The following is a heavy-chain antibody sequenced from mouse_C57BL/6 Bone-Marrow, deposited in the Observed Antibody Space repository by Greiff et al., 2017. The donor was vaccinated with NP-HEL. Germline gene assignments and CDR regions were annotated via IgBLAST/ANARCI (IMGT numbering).Heavy chain of an antibody. Sequence: QVQLQQPGAELVKPGASVKLSCKASGYTFTSYWMHWVKQRPGQGLEWIGMIHPNSGSTNYNEKFKSKATLTVDKSSSTAYMQLSSLTSEDSAVYDCARWGWLQGFAYWGQGTLVTVSA. CDR3: ARWGWLQGFAY. D-gene: IGHD2-3*01. CDR1: GYTFTSYW. V-gene: IGHV1-64*01. CDR2: IHPNSGST. J-gene: IGHJ3*01.